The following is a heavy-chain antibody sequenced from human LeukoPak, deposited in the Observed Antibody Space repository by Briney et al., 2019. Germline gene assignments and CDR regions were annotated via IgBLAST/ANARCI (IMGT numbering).Heavy chain of an antibody. CDR1: GYTFTNYW. D-gene: IGHD2-21*02. Sequence: GESLKISCKGSGYTFTNYWIGWVRQMPGKGLEWMGIIYPADSDTRYSPSFQGQVTISADKSISTAYLQWSSLKASDTAMYYCARGGLAYCGGDCYPYFQHWGQGTLVTVSS. CDR2: IYPADSDT. V-gene: IGHV5-51*01. J-gene: IGHJ1*01. CDR3: ARGGLAYCGGDCYPYFQH.